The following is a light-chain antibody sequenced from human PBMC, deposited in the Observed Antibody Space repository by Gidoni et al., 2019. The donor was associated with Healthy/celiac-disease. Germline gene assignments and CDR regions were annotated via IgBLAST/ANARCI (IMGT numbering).Light chain of an antibody. Sequence: DIKMTQSPSSLSASVGDRVTITCRASQSLSSYLHWYQQKPGKAPKLLIYAASSLQSGVPSRFSGSGSGTDFTLTISSLQPEDFATYYCQQSYSTPDTFGQXTQVEIK. CDR2: AAS. V-gene: IGKV1-39*01. J-gene: IGKJ1*01. CDR3: QQSYSTPDT. CDR1: QSLSSY.